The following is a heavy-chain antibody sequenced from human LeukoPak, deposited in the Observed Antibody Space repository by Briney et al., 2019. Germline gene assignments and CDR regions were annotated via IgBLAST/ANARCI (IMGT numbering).Heavy chain of an antibody. CDR1: GFTLSTSW. D-gene: IGHD1/OR15-1a*01. CDR3: ARATMGTLDY. CDR2: VNPDETVS. V-gene: IGHV3-74*03. Sequence: GGSLRLSCAASGFTLSTSWMYWVRQAPGKGLVWVARVNPDETVSTYADSVKGRFTISRDNAKNTLYLQMSSLRADDSAMYCRARATMGTLDYWGQGTLVTVSS. J-gene: IGHJ4*02.